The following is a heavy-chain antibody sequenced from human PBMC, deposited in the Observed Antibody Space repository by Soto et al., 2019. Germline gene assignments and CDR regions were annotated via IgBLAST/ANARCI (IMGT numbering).Heavy chain of an antibody. CDR1: GFTFSSYA. Sequence: PGGSLRLSCAASGFTFSSYAMSWVRQAPGKGLEWVSVISGSGDGTYYADSVKGRFTISRDNSKNTLYLQMNSLRAEDTAVYYCANTGPGGSSWLSFDYWGQGTLVTVSS. D-gene: IGHD6-13*01. CDR3: ANTGPGGSSWLSFDY. V-gene: IGHV3-23*01. CDR2: ISGSGDGT. J-gene: IGHJ4*02.